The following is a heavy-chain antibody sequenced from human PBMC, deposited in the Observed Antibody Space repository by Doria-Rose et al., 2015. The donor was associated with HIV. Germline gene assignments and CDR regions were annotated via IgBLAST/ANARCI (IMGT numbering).Heavy chain of an antibody. V-gene: IGHV2-26*01. CDR3: ARIKSSRWYHKYYFDF. Sequence: QVQLVQSGPVLVKPTETLTLTCTVSGVSLSSPGVGVSWIRQPPGKALEWLANIFSDDERSYKPSLKSRLTISRGTSKRQVVLTMTDMDPVDTATYYCARIKSSRWYHKYYFDFWGQGTLVIVSA. CDR2: IFSDDER. J-gene: IGHJ4*02. D-gene: IGHD6-13*01. CDR1: GVSLSSPGVG.